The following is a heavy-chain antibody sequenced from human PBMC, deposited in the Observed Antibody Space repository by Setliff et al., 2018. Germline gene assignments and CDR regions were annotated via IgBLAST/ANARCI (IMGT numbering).Heavy chain of an antibody. CDR2: IYFSGST. Sequence: PSETLSLTCTVSGGSIRGGDYFWTWVRQRPGKGPEWIGSIYFSGSTGYNPSLKSRLFISLDTSNNQFSLKLDSVTAADTAVYYCARGIGGFCSSNSCSNESWPWGQGTLVTVSS. V-gene: IGHV4-31*03. CDR3: ARGIGGFCSSNSCSNESWP. CDR1: GGSIRGGDYF. J-gene: IGHJ4*02. D-gene: IGHD2-2*01.